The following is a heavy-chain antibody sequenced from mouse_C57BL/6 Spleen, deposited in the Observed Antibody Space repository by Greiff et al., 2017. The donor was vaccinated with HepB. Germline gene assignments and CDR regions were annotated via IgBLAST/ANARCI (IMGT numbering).Heavy chain of an antibody. CDR1: GYTFTSYW. CDR3: ARLDGPYAMDY. J-gene: IGHJ4*01. CDR2: IYPNSGGT. Sequence: VQLQESGAELVKPGASVKLSCKASGYTFTSYWMHWVKQRPGRGLEWIGRIYPNSGGTKYNEKFKSKATLTVDKPSSTAYMHLSSLTSEDSAVYYCARLDGPYAMDYWGQGTSVTVSS. V-gene: IGHV1-72*01. D-gene: IGHD2-3*01.